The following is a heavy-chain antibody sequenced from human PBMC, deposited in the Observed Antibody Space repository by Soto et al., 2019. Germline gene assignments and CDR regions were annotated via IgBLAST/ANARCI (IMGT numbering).Heavy chain of an antibody. Sequence: EVQLVESGGGLVQPGGSLRLSCAASGFTFSSYWMHWVRQAPGKGLVWVSRINSDGSSTSYADSVKGRFTISRDNAQNTLYLQMNSLRAEDTAVYYWARGIEWAGTTYYWGQGTLVTVSS. D-gene: IGHD1-1*01. V-gene: IGHV3-74*01. CDR2: INSDGSST. CDR1: GFTFSSYW. J-gene: IGHJ4*02. CDR3: ARGIEWAGTTYY.